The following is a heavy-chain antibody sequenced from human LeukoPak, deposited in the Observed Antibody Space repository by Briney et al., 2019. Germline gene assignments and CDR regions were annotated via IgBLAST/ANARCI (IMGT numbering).Heavy chain of an antibody. CDR1: GYTFTNYE. CDR2: MNPYSGNT. D-gene: IGHD2-2*01. CDR3: ARETPMPY. V-gene: IGHV1-8*03. J-gene: IGHJ4*02. Sequence: ASVKVSCKASGYTFTNYEINWVRQATGQGLEWMGWMNPYSGNTGYAQKFRGRVTFTRNTSISTAYTELGGLTSEDTAIYFCARETPMPYWGQGTLVTVSS.